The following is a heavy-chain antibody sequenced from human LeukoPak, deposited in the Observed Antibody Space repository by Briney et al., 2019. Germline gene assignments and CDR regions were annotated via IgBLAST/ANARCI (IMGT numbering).Heavy chain of an antibody. V-gene: IGHV4-38-2*01. CDR2: MSHSGST. CDR1: GYSISSGYH. Sequence: SETLSLTCVVSGYSISSGYHWGWIRQPPGKGLEWIGSMSHSGSTYYNPSLKSRVTISVDTSKNQFSVKLRSVTAADTAVYYCARGHSHYDILTGYPFYFDYWGQGTLVTVSS. CDR3: ARGHSHYDILTGYPFYFDY. D-gene: IGHD3-9*01. J-gene: IGHJ4*02.